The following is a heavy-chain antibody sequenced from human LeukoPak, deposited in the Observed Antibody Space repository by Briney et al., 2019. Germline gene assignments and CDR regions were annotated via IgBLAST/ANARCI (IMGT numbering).Heavy chain of an antibody. CDR3: AEGQQLVLLGY. CDR1: GFTFSSYG. D-gene: IGHD6-13*01. V-gene: IGHV3-33*06. Sequence: GGSLRLSCAASGFTFSSYGMHWVRQAPGKGLEWVAVIWYDGSNKYYADSVKGRFTISRDNSKNTLYLQMNSLRAEDTAVYYCAEGQQLVLLGYWGQGTLVTVSS. J-gene: IGHJ4*02. CDR2: IWYDGSNK.